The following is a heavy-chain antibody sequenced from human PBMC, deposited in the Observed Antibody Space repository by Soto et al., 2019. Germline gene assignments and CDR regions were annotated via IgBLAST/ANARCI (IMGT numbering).Heavy chain of an antibody. CDR2: INGDGRTT. D-gene: IGHD3-10*01. CDR3: AGGDYSGAGTFYLTDH. V-gene: IGHV3-74*01. J-gene: IGHJ4*02. Sequence: EVQLVESGGGLVQPGGSLRLSCTASGLTFNNYWMHWVRQAPGKGPVLVSRINGDGRTTTYADSVRGRFTISRDNAKYTVYLQMNSLRAEDTAVYYCAGGDYSGAGTFYLTDHWGQGTLVTVSS. CDR1: GLTFNNYW.